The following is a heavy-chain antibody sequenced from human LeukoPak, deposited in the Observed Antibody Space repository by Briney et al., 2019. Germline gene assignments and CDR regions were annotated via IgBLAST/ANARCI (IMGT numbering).Heavy chain of an antibody. Sequence: GGSLRLSCAASGFTFNTFAMSWVRQAPGQGLEWVSGISGSGGSTFYADSVKGRFTISRDNSRNTLFLQTNSLRAEDTAVYYCAKVPNTAVPATVYWGQGTLVTVSS. J-gene: IGHJ4*02. CDR1: GFTFNTFA. D-gene: IGHD6-19*01. CDR2: ISGSGGST. CDR3: AKVPNTAVPATVY. V-gene: IGHV3-23*01.